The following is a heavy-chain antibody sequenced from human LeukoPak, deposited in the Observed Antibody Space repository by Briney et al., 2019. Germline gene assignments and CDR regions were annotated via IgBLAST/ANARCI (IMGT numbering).Heavy chain of an antibody. CDR3: TTDIFGVVMVFDY. CDR2: IKSKTDGGTT. CDR1: DFSFITYA. V-gene: IGHV3-15*01. Sequence: PGGSLRLSCAGSDFSFITYAMSWVRQAPGKGLEWVGRIKSKTDGGTTDYAAPVKGRFTISRDDSKNTLYLQMNSLKTEDTAVYYCTTDIFGVVMVFDYWGQGTLVTVSS. J-gene: IGHJ4*02. D-gene: IGHD3-3*02.